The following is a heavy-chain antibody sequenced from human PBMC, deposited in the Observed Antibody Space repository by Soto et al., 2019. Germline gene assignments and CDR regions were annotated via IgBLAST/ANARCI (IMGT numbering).Heavy chain of an antibody. CDR1: GYTFISYG. Sequence: QVQLVQSGAEVKKPGASVKVSCKASGYTFISYGISWVRQAPGQGLEWMGWISAYNGNTNYAQKVQGRVTMTTDTSTSTAYMELKSLRSDDTAVYYCARDFVPGRMVRGVSAFDILGQGTMVTVSS. J-gene: IGHJ3*02. V-gene: IGHV1-18*04. D-gene: IGHD3-10*01. CDR2: ISAYNGNT. CDR3: ARDFVPGRMVRGVSAFDI.